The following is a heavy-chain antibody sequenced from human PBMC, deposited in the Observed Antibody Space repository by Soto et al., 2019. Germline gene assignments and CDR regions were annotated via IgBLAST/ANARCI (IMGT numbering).Heavy chain of an antibody. CDR3: ARDRGDYAFDY. Sequence: XGSLTLSCAASGFTFSSYEMNWVRQAPGKGLEWVSYISSSGSTIYYADSVKGRFTISRDNAKNSLYLQMNSLRAEDTAVYYCARDRGDYAFDYWGQGTLVTVSS. V-gene: IGHV3-48*03. D-gene: IGHD4-17*01. J-gene: IGHJ4*02. CDR1: GFTFSSYE. CDR2: ISSSGSTI.